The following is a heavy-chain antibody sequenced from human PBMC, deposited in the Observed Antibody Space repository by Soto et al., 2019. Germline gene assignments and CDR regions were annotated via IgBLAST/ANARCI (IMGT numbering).Heavy chain of an antibody. V-gene: IGHV3-74*01. J-gene: IGHJ5*02. CDR1: GFTFSSYW. CDR3: ARVRYGDYGRFDP. Sequence: EVQLVESGGGLVQPGGSLTLSCTASGFTFSSYWMHWIRQVPGKGLVWVSRINSDASTTTYADSVKGRFTISRDNAKNTLYLQKNSLRAEDTAVYYCARVRYGDYGRFDPWGQGTLVTVSS. CDR2: INSDASTT. D-gene: IGHD4-17*01.